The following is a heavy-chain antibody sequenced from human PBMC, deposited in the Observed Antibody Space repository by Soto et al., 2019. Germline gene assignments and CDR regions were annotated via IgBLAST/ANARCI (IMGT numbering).Heavy chain of an antibody. J-gene: IGHJ4*02. CDR1: GYTFTGYN. D-gene: IGHD6-13*01. CDR3: ARWESSSSFGY. Sequence: GASVEVSCKASGYTFTGYNMHWVRQAPGQGLEWMGWINPNSGGTNYAQKFQGWVTMTRDTSISTAYMELSRLRSDDTAVYYCARWESSSSFGYWGQGTLVTVSS. V-gene: IGHV1-2*04. CDR2: INPNSGGT.